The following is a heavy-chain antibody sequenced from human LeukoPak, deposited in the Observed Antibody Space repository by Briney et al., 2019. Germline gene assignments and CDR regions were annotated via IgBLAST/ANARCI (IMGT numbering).Heavy chain of an antibody. D-gene: IGHD4-11*01. J-gene: IGHJ4*02. V-gene: IGHV3-23*01. Sequence: GGSLRLSCAASGFTFSNYAMSWVRQAPGKGLEWVSSMSGSGDYTYHADSVKGRFTISRDNSGNKLYLQANSLRAEDTAVYYCGKGLNRDYSGVGDYWGQGTLVTVSS. CDR1: GFTFSNYA. CDR3: GKGLNRDYSGVGDY. CDR2: MSGSGDYT.